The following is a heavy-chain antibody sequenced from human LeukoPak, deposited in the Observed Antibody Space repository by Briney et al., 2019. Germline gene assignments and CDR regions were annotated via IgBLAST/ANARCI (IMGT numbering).Heavy chain of an antibody. D-gene: IGHD2-2*01. CDR1: GGSISSYY. Sequence: PSETLSLTCAVSGGSISSYYRSWIRQPPGKGLEWVAYIYYSGSTNYNPFLKRRVTISVDTSKNQFSLKLSSVTAADTAVYYCARAFQYDDCSSTSCLLGGAWFDPWGQGTLVTVSS. J-gene: IGHJ5*02. CDR2: IYYSGST. V-gene: IGHV4-59*01. CDR3: ARAFQYDDCSSTSCLLGGAWFDP.